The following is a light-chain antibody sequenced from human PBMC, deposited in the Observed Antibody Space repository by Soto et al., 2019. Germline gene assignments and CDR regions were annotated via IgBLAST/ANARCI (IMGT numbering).Light chain of an antibody. J-gene: IGKJ1*01. Sequence: IQMTQSPSTLSASLGDRVTITCRASQSVSSWLAWYQQKPGKAPKLLIYDASNLESGVPSTFGGSGSGTEFTLTISSLQPDDVATYFCQQSYSTPPWTFXQGTKPDIK. CDR2: DAS. CDR1: QSVSSW. CDR3: QQSYSTPPWT. V-gene: IGKV1-5*01.